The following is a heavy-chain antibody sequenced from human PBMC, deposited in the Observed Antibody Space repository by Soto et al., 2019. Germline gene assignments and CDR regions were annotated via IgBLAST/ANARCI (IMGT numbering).Heavy chain of an antibody. CDR1: GGSIRNGDYY. Sequence: SETLSLTCTVSGGSIRNGDYYWGWIRQPPGKGLEWIGYVYYSGTTYSHPSLNSRVSISVDTSENQFSLRLTSVTAADTAVYYCATVNLVGAAYYFDYWGPGTLVTAPQ. CDR3: ATVNLVGAAYYFDY. V-gene: IGHV4-30-4*01. D-gene: IGHD1-26*01. J-gene: IGHJ4*02. CDR2: VYYSGTT.